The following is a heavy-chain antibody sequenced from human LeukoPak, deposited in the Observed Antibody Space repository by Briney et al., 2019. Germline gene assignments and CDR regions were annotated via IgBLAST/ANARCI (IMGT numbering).Heavy chain of an antibody. V-gene: IGHV4-59*01. J-gene: IGHJ4*02. Sequence: SETLSLICPVSGGSITSYCCSWIRQPPGKGLEWILYIYYVGSNTSHPSLKARFTIPVATSKNHFFLKLSSWTPADTAVYYCARGHHCSGASCYWVDYWGQGTLVTVSS. CDR2: IYYVGSN. CDR3: ARGHHCSGASCYWVDY. D-gene: IGHD2-15*01. CDR1: GGSITSYC.